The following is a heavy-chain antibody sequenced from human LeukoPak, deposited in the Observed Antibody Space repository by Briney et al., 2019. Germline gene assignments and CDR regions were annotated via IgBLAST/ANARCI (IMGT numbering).Heavy chain of an antibody. J-gene: IGHJ6*04. V-gene: IGHV5-10-1*01. Sequence: GEALRTSCRGSGYSFTSYWFSWGRRLPGKGLVWLGRFVPSISYTTYSPSFQGHVTISADKPNITAYLQWSSLKAADTAMYYCARRVLRCVDWFLYGMDVWGKGTTVTVSS. CDR2: FVPSISYT. D-gene: IGHD3-3*01. CDR3: ARRVLRCVDWFLYGMDV. CDR1: GYSFTSYW.